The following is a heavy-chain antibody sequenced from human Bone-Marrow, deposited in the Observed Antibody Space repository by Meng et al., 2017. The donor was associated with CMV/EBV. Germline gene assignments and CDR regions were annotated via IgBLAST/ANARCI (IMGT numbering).Heavy chain of an antibody. CDR1: GGSISSYY. J-gene: IGHJ3*02. D-gene: IGHD3-3*01. CDR2: IYYSGST. Sequence: SESLSLTCTVSGGSISSYYWSWIRQPPGKGLEWIGYIYYSGSTNYNHSLKSRVTISVDTSKNKFSLKLSSVTAADTAAYYCARGADYDFWSGSPIGAFDISGQGTMVTASS. V-gene: IGHV4-59*01. CDR3: ARGADYDFWSGSPIGAFDI.